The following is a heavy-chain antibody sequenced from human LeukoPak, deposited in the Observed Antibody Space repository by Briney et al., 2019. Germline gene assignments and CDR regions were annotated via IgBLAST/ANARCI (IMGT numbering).Heavy chain of an antibody. V-gene: IGHV3-11*05. D-gene: IGHD3-10*01. CDR1: GFTFNDYF. J-gene: IGHJ5*02. Sequence: GGSLRLSCAASGFTFNDYFMNWIRQAPGKGLEWVSYISSSGIYTTYADSVRGRFTTSRDNTKNSLYLQMNSLKTEDTAVYFCTTDPDASGTTDVTKNWFDPWGQGTLVTVSS. CDR2: ISSSGIYT. CDR3: TTDPDASGTTDVTKNWFDP.